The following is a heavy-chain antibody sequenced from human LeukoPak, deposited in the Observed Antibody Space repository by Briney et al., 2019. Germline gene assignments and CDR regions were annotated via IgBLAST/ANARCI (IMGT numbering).Heavy chain of an antibody. CDR2: ISSSSSTI. V-gene: IGHV3-48*01. D-gene: IGHD3-9*01. CDR3: ARDFGYDILSGIGY. J-gene: IGHJ4*02. Sequence: GGSLRLSCAASGFTFSSYSMNWVRQAPGKGLEWVSYISSSSSTIYYADAVKGRFTISRDNAKNSLYLQMNSLRAEDTAVYYCARDFGYDILSGIGYWGQGTLVTVSS. CDR1: GFTFSSYS.